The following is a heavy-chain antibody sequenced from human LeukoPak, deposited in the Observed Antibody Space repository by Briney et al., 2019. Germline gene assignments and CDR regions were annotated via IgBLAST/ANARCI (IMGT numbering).Heavy chain of an antibody. Sequence: TSETLSLTCTVSGGSVSSGDYYWSWIRQPPGKGLEWIGYIYYSGSTNYNPSLKSRVTISVDTSKNQFSLKLSSVTAADTAVYYCARFNSYGVNWFDPWGQGTLVTVSS. CDR2: IYYSGST. V-gene: IGHV4-61*08. D-gene: IGHD4-17*01. J-gene: IGHJ5*02. CDR1: GGSVSSGDYY. CDR3: ARFNSYGVNWFDP.